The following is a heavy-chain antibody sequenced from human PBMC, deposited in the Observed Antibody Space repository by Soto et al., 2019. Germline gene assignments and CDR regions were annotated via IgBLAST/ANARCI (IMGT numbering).Heavy chain of an antibody. CDR2: ISDYNGNT. J-gene: IGHJ4*02. CDR3: ARGAVAGSFDD. CDR1: GYTFSSYG. V-gene: IGHV1-18*01. D-gene: IGHD6-19*01. Sequence: ASGKVSCKASGYTFSSYGISWVRQAPGQALEWMGWISDYNGNTNYAQKLQGRVTMTTDTSTSTAYMELRSLRSDDTAVEYGARGAVAGSFDDWGQGTLVTVDS.